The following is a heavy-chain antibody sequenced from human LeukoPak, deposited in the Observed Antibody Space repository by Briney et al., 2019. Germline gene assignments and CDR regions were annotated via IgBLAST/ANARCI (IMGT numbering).Heavy chain of an antibody. CDR2: IYYSGST. D-gene: IGHD3-3*01. J-gene: IGHJ4*02. CDR3: ARVSIEWSVLYFDY. V-gene: IGHV4-31*03. CDR1: GGSISSGGSY. Sequence: PSQTLSLTCTVSGGSISSGGSYWSWIRQHPGKGLEWIGYIYYSGSTYYNPSLKSRVTISVDTSKNQFSLKLSSVTAADTAVYYCARVSIEWSVLYFDYWGQGTLVTVSS.